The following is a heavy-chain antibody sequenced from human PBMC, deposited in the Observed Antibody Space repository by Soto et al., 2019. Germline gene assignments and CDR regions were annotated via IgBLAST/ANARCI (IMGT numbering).Heavy chain of an antibody. Sequence: QVQLVHSGAEVKKPGSSVRVSCKASGGTFSNFILTWVRQAPGQGLEWMGRIIPILGTITYAQKFQGRVTITADKSSSTAYMELGSLRSEDTAVYYCARGAYDPPYYYFYMDVWGKGTTVTVSS. CDR3: ARGAYDPPYYYFYMDV. V-gene: IGHV1-69*08. CDR1: GGTFSNFI. J-gene: IGHJ6*03. D-gene: IGHD5-12*01. CDR2: IIPILGTI.